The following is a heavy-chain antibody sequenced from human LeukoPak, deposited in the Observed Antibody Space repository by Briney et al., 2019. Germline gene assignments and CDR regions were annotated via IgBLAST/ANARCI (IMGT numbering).Heavy chain of an antibody. CDR3: ARLERSMIVVTIDI. J-gene: IGHJ3*02. Sequence: SETLSLTCTVSGGSVNSGSHYWSWIRQPPGKGLEWIGYICYTGSTNYNPSLKSRVTISVDTSKNQFSLKLSSVTVADTAVYYCARLERSMIVVTIDIWGQGTMVTVSS. V-gene: IGHV4-61*01. D-gene: IGHD3-22*01. CDR2: ICYTGST. CDR1: GGSVNSGSHY.